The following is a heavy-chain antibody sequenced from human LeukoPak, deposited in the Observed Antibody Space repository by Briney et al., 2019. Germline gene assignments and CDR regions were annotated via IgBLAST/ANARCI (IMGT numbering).Heavy chain of an antibody. V-gene: IGHV1-8*01. J-gene: IGHJ3*01. CDR2: MNPNSGNT. D-gene: IGHD3-22*01. CDR3: ARGDMIVDAFDF. CDR1: GYTFTTYN. Sequence: ASVKVSCKASGYTFTTYNINWVRQATGQGLEWMGWMNPNSGNTGYAQKFRGRITMTRNTSISTAYMELSSLRSEDTAVYYCARGDMIVDAFDFWGQGTMVTVSS.